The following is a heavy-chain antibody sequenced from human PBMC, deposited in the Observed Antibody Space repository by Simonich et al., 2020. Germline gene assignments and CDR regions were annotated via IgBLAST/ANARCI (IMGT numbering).Heavy chain of an antibody. CDR3: ARARYCSSTSCYNWFDP. J-gene: IGHJ5*02. V-gene: IGHV1-8*02. CDR1: GYTFTSYD. Sequence: QVQLVQSGAEVTKPGASVQVSCKASGYTFTSYDINWVRQATGQGREWSGGMNPNSGNTGDAQKGQGRVTMTRNTSISTAYMERSSLRSEDTAVYYCARARYCSSTSCYNWFDPWGQGTLVTVSS. CDR2: MNPNSGNT. D-gene: IGHD2-2*01.